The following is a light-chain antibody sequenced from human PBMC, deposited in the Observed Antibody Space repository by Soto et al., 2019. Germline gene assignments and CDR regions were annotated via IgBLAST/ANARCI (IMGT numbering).Light chain of an antibody. J-gene: IGLJ2*01. CDR3: QSYDSSSPVV. CDR2: GNS. Sequence: QSVLTQPPSVSGDPGQRVTISCTGSSSNIGAGYDVHWYQQLPGTAPKLLIYGNSNRPSGVPDRFSGSKSGTSASLAITGLQAEDEADYYCQSYDSSSPVVFGGGTKLTVL. V-gene: IGLV1-40*01. CDR1: SSNIGAGYD.